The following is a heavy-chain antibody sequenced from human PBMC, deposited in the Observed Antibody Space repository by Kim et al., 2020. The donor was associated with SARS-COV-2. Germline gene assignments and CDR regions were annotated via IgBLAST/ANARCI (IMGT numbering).Heavy chain of an antibody. J-gene: IGHJ6*02. Sequence: GGSLRLSCAASGFTFDDYAMHWVRQAPGKGLEWVSGISWNSGSIGYADSVKGRFTISRDNVKNSLYLQMNSLRAEDTALYYCAKDIGTVTTNYYYGMDVWGQGTTVTVSS. D-gene: IGHD4-17*01. V-gene: IGHV3-9*01. CDR1: GFTFDDYA. CDR2: ISWNSGSI. CDR3: AKDIGTVTTNYYYGMDV.